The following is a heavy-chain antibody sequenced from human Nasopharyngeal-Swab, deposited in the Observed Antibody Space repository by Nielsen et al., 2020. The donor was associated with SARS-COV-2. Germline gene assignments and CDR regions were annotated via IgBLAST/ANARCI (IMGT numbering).Heavy chain of an antibody. CDR1: GFTFSSYW. J-gene: IGHJ4*02. D-gene: IGHD4-23*01. CDR2: IKQDGSEK. Sequence: GESLKISCAASGFTFSSYWMSWVRQAPGKGLEWVANIKQDGSEKYYVDSVKGRFTISRDNAKNSLFLQINSLRAEDTAVYYCARDYGGWFDYWGQGTLVTVSS. V-gene: IGHV3-7*01. CDR3: ARDYGGWFDY.